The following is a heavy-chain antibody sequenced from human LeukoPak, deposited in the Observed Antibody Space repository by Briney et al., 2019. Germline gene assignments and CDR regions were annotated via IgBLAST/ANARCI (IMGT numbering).Heavy chain of an antibody. CDR1: GGSISSGGYY. J-gene: IGHJ6*03. CDR3: ARADFWYYYYMDV. V-gene: IGHV4-30-2*01. D-gene: IGHD3/OR15-3a*01. CDR2: IYHSGST. Sequence: PSQTLSLTCTVSGGSISSGGYYWSWIRQPPGKGLEWIGYIYHSGSTYYNPYLKSRVTMSVDTSKNQFSLKLSSVTAADTAVYYCARADFWYYYYMDVWGKGTTVTVSS.